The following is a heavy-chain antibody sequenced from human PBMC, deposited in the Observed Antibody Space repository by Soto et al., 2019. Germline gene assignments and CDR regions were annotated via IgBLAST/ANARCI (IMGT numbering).Heavy chain of an antibody. CDR1: GFTFNNYG. D-gene: IGHD6-19*01. CDR2: IWYDGRNK. J-gene: IGHJ6*02. V-gene: IGHV3-33*01. Sequence: QVQLVESGGGVVQPGRSLRLSCAASGFTFNNYGMHWVSQAPGKGLEWVAVIWYDGRNKYYADSVKGRFTISRDTSTNTQELQMNILGAEVTAVYCCASDDRASGWYVAMDVWGQGPTVTVSS. CDR3: ASDDRASGWYVAMDV.